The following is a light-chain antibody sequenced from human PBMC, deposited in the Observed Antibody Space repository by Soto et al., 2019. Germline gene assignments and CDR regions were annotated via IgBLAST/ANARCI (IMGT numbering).Light chain of an antibody. J-gene: IGKJ5*01. V-gene: IGKV3-20*01. CDR2: GAS. Sequence: EIVLTQSPGTLSLSPGEGATLSCRASQSVSSSYIAWYQQRPGQTPSLLIYGASTRATGIPDRSSGSGSGTHFTLTISRLEPGDFAVYYCQHFGGTTFTFGQGTRLENK. CDR3: QHFGGTTFT. CDR1: QSVSSSY.